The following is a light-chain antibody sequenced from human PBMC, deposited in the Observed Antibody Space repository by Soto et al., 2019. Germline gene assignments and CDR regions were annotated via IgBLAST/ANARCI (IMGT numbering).Light chain of an antibody. CDR3: SSYAGSISLV. CDR2: EAS. J-gene: IGLJ2*01. V-gene: IGLV2-23*01. CDR1: SSDVGGYYL. Sequence: QSVLTQPASVSGSPGQSVTISCTGTSSDVGGYYLVSWYQHHPGKAPKLMIYEASKRPSGISDRFSGSKSGNTASLTISGLQAEDEADYYCSSYAGSISLVFGVGTQLTVL.